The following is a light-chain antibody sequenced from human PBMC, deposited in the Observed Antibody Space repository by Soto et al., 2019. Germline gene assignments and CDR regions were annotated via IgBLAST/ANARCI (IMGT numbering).Light chain of an antibody. CDR1: SSDVGGYNY. V-gene: IGLV2-14*01. CDR2: DVS. CDR3: SSYTSSSTPYV. J-gene: IGLJ1*01. Sequence: QSVLTQRASVSGSPGQSITISCTGTSSDVGGYNYVSWYQQHPGKAPKLMIYDVSTRPSGVSNRFSGSKSGNTASLTISGLQAEDEADYYCSSYTSSSTPYVFGTGTKVTDL.